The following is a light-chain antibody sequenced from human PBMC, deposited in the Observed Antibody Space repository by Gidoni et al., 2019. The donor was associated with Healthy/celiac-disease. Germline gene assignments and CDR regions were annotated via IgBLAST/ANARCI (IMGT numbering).Light chain of an antibody. J-gene: IGKJ4*01. CDR1: QSVSSSY. V-gene: IGKV3-20*01. Sequence: ELVLTQSPGTLSLSPGERATLSCRASQSVSSSYLAWYQQKPGQAPRLLIYGASSRATGIPDRFSGSGSGTDFTLTISRLEPEDFAVYYRQQYGSSPFLFXGXTKVEIK. CDR2: GAS. CDR3: QQYGSSPFL.